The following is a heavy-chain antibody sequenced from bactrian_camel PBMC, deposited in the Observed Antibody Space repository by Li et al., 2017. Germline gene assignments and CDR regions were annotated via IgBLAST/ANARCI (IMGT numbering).Heavy chain of an antibody. CDR3: AGAAPDYGGNCPTREASFDY. J-gene: IGHJ6*01. CDR2: IDSDGDT. D-gene: IGHD2*01. V-gene: IGHV3S53*01. Sequence: HVQLVESGGASVQPGGSLTLSCVVSGYTSKSGCMGWFRRAPGKEREGVAAIDSDGDTSYTDDVKGRFTISKDNSKSTVYLQMNTLRPEDTAVYYCAGAAPDYGGNCPTREASFDYWGQGTQVTVS. CDR1: GYTSKSGC.